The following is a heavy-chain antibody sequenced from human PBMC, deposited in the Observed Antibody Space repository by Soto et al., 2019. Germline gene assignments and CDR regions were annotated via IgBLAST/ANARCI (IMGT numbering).Heavy chain of an antibody. CDR2: IYYSGST. D-gene: IGHD2-21*02. CDR1: GGSISSGGYY. V-gene: IGHV4-31*03. Sequence: SETLSLTCTVSGGSISSGGYYWSWIRQHPGKGLEWIGYIYYSGSTYYNPSLKSRVTISVDTSKNQFSLKLSSVTAADTAVYXCAREYCGGDCYSSYFDYWGQGTLVTVSS. CDR3: AREYCGGDCYSSYFDY. J-gene: IGHJ4*02.